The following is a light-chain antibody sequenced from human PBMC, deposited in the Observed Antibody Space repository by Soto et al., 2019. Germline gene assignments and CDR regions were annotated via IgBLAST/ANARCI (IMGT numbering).Light chain of an antibody. CDR2: TKN. CDR1: SSNIGSNT. V-gene: IGLV1-44*01. CDR3: AAWDDSLNAWV. J-gene: IGLJ3*02. Sequence: QSVLTQPPSASGTPGQRVTISCSGSSSNIGSNTVNWYQQVPGTAPKLLIYTKNQRPSGVPDRFSGSKSGTSASLAISGLQSEDEADYYCAAWDDSLNAWVFGGVTKLTVL.